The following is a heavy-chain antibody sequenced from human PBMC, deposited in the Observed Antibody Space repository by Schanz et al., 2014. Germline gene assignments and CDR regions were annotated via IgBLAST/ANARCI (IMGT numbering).Heavy chain of an antibody. V-gene: IGHV3-23*01. CDR2: LSGSGGST. CDR1: GFTFTTHS. Sequence: EVQLLESGGGLVQPGGSLRLSCAASGFTFTTHSMTWVRQAPGKGLEWVSALSGSGGSTYYADSVKGRFTISRDNSKNILYLQMNSLRAEDTAVYYCAKARRKSNCSGGRCFHCSYYGMDVWGQGTTXTVSS. D-gene: IGHD2-15*01. J-gene: IGHJ6*02. CDR3: AKARRKSNCSGGRCFHCSYYGMDV.